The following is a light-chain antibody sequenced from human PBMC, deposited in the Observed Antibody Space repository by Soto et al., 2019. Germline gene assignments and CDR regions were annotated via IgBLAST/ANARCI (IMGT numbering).Light chain of an antibody. Sequence: EIMMKQSPATLSVTPGGRATLSCRASQSVSSSYLAWYQQKPGQAPRLLIYGASSRATGIPDRFSGSGSGTDFTLTISRLEPEDFAVYYCQRYGRSPPITFGQGTRLEIK. CDR3: QRYGRSPPIT. J-gene: IGKJ5*01. CDR2: GAS. V-gene: IGKV3-20*01. CDR1: QSVSSSY.